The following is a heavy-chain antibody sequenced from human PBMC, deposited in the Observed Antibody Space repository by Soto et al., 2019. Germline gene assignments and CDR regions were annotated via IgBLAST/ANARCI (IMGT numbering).Heavy chain of an antibody. CDR1: GGSISSGGYY. CDR3: AREKYSGYDFPRGLFDY. V-gene: IGHV4-31*03. D-gene: IGHD5-12*01. CDR2: IYYSGST. Sequence: KPSETLSLTCTVSGGSISSGGYYWSWIRQHPGKGLEWIGYIYYSGSTYYNPSLKSRVTISVDTSKNQFSLKLSSVTAADTAVYYCAREKYSGYDFPRGLFDYWGQGTLVTVSS. J-gene: IGHJ4*02.